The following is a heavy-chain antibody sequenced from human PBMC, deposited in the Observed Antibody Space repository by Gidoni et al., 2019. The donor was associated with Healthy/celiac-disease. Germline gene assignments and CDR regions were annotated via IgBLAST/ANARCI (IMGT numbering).Heavy chain of an antibody. CDR3: AREGGGLYSSSWQTNDY. CDR2: ISRSSSTI. CDR1: GFTFSSDS. J-gene: IGHJ4*02. V-gene: IGHV3-48*02. D-gene: IGHD6-13*01. Sequence: EVQLVESGGGLVQPGGSLRLSCAASGFTFSSDSMNWVRQAPGKGLEWVSYISRSSSTIYYADSVKGRFTISRDNAKNSLYLQMNSLRDEDTAVYYCAREGGGLYSSSWQTNDYWGQGTLVTVSS.